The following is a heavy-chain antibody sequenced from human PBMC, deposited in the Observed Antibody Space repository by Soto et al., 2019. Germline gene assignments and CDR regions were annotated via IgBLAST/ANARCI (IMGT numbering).Heavy chain of an antibody. Sequence: GWSLRLSCTGSGFTFGDYAMSWVRRAPGKGLEWVGFIRSKAYGGTTEWAASVRGRFTISRDDSKRIAYLQMNSLKTEDTGVYWCTRGTRPSGMDVWGQGTTVPVSS. CDR1: GFTFGDYA. D-gene: IGHD6-6*01. CDR2: IRSKAYGGTT. V-gene: IGHV3-49*04. CDR3: TRGTRPSGMDV. J-gene: IGHJ6*02.